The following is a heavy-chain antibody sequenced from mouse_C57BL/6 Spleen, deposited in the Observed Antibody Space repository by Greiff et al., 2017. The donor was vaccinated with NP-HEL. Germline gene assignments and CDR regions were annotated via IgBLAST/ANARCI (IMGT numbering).Heavy chain of an antibody. J-gene: IGHJ1*03. CDR1: GYTFTGYW. Sequence: QVQLKQSGAELMKPGASVKLSCKATGYTFTGYWIEWVKQRPGHGLEWIGEILPGSGSTNYNEKFKGKATFTADTSSNTAYMQLSRLTTEDSAIYYCARRDYGSSYDWYFDVWGTGTTVTVSS. V-gene: IGHV1-9*01. CDR2: ILPGSGST. D-gene: IGHD1-1*01. CDR3: ARRDYGSSYDWYFDV.